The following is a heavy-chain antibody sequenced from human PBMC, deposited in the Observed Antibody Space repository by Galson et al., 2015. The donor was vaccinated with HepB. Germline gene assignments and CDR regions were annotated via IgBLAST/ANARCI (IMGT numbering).Heavy chain of an antibody. Sequence: SVKVSCKVSGYTFTDYYMHWVQQAPGKGLEWMGLVDPEDGGTIYAQKFQGWVTMTRDTSISTAYMELSRLRSDDTAVYYCARVNGYCSSTSCYRHYDAFDIWGQGTMVTVSS. CDR1: GYTFTDYY. CDR3: ARVNGYCSSTSCYRHYDAFDI. D-gene: IGHD2-2*01. J-gene: IGHJ3*02. V-gene: IGHV1-2*04. CDR2: VDPEDGGT.